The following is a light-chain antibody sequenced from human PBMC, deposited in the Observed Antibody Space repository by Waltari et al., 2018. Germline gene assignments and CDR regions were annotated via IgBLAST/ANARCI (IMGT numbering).Light chain of an antibody. Sequence: VSTQAAGIPALSPGDRATRRCSASQSITKRYFAWYRQKPGQAPRLLIYGASSRAAGIPDMFSCSGSGAEFTLTISRLEVEDSAVYYCQQYGSSIMYTFGQGTKLDLK. J-gene: IGKJ2*01. CDR3: QQYGSSIMYT. CDR2: GAS. V-gene: IGKV3-20*01. CDR1: QSITKRY.